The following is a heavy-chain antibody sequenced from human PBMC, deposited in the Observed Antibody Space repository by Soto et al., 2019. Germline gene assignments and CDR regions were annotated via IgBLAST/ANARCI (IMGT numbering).Heavy chain of an antibody. CDR1: GASVISSSYY. CDR3: AREMIGSDYSHYFGMDV. Sequence: QVQLQESGPGLVQPSETLSLTCTVSGASVISSSYYWCWIRQPPGKGLEWIGFIYYTGSTNYNPSLKSRVTISVDTSKNQFSLKLSSVPAADTAVDYCAREMIGSDYSHYFGMDVWGKGATDTASS. D-gene: IGHD3-10*01. J-gene: IGHJ6*04. V-gene: IGHV4-61*01. CDR2: IYYTGST.